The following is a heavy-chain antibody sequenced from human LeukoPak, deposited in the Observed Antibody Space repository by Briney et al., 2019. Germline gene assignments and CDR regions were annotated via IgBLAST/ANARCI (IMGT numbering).Heavy chain of an antibody. Sequence: GGSLRLSCAASGLSFSNYAMNWVRQAPGKGLEWVSSISSSTTYIYYADSVKGRVTISRDNAKNSVYLQMNSLRAEDTAVYYCATLVGLTPHWGQGTLVNVSS. J-gene: IGHJ4*02. V-gene: IGHV3-21*01. D-gene: IGHD1-26*01. CDR2: ISSSTTYI. CDR3: ATLVGLTPH. CDR1: GLSFSNYA.